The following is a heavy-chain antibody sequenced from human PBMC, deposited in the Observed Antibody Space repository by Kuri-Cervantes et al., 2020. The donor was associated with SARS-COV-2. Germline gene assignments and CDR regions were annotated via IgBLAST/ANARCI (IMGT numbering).Heavy chain of an antibody. CDR1: GGSFRGYY. J-gene: IGHJ2*01. V-gene: IGHV4-34*01. CDR2: INHSGST. D-gene: IGHD6-19*01. Sequence: GSLRLSCAVYGGSFRGYYWSWIRQPPGKGLEWIGEINHSGSTNYNPSLKSRVTISVDTSKNQFSLKLSSVTAADTAVYYCARGRIGYSSGWSYWYFDLWGRGTLVTVSS. CDR3: ARGRIGYSSGWSYWYFDL.